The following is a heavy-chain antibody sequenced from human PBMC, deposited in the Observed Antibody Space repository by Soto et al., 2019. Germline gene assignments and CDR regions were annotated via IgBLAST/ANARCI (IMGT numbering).Heavy chain of an antibody. CDR2: ISYDGSNK. Sequence: GGSLRLSCAASGFTFSSYAMHWVRQAPGKGLEWVAVISYDGSNKYYADSVKGRFTISRDNSKNTLYLQMNSLRAEDTAVYYCARDRGYCSGGSCPYYYYGMDVWGQGTTVTAP. D-gene: IGHD2-15*01. V-gene: IGHV3-30-3*01. J-gene: IGHJ6*02. CDR1: GFTFSSYA. CDR3: ARDRGYCSGGSCPYYYYGMDV.